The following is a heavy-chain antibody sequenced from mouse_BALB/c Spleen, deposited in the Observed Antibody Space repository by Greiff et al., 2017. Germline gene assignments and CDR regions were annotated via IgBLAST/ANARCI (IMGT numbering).Heavy chain of an antibody. V-gene: IGHV2-6-7*01. CDR3: ARDLGRYDERCAMDY. CDR1: GFSFTGYG. CDR2: IWGDGST. D-gene: IGHD2-14*01. Sequence: QVQLQQSGPGLVAPSQSLSITCTVSGFSFTGYGVNWVRQPPGKGLEWMGMIWGDGSTDYNSALKSRLSISKDNSKSQVFLKMNSLQTDDTARYYCARDLGRYDERCAMDYWGQGTSVTVSA. J-gene: IGHJ4*01.